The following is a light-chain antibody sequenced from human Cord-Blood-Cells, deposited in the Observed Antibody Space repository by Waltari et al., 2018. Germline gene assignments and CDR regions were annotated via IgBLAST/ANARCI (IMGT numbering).Light chain of an antibody. CDR1: SLRSYY. Sequence: SSEPTQDPAVSMALGQTVRITCQGDSLRSYYASWYQQKPGQAPVLVIYGKNNRPSGIPDRFSGSSSGNTASLTITGAQAEDEADYYCNSRDSSGNHWVFGGGTKLTVL. CDR3: NSRDSSGNHWV. J-gene: IGLJ3*02. V-gene: IGLV3-19*01. CDR2: GKN.